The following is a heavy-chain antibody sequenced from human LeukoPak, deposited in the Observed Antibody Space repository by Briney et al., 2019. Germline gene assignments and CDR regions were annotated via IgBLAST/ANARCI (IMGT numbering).Heavy chain of an antibody. D-gene: IGHD3-22*01. CDR3: ASYYYDGSGVYYSDY. V-gene: IGHV3-21*01. J-gene: IGHJ4*02. CDR2: ISSSSSI. Sequence: PGGSLRLSCAASGFTFSSYSMNWVRQAPGKGLEWVSSISSSSSIYYADSVKGRFTVSRDNAKNSLYLQMNSLRADDTAVYDCASYYYDGSGVYYSDYWGQGTLVTVSS. CDR1: GFTFSSYS.